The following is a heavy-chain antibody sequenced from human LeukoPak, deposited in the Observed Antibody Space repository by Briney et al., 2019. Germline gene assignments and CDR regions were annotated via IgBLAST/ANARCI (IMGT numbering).Heavy chain of an antibody. D-gene: IGHD6-13*01. Sequence: PGGSLRLSCAASGFTFSSYWMSWVRQAPGKGLEWVANIKQDGSEKYYVDSVKGRFTISRDNAKNSLYLQMNSLGAEDTAVYYCARDSSGQLLSYAFDIWGQGTMVTVSS. CDR3: ARDSSGQLLSYAFDI. J-gene: IGHJ3*02. CDR2: IKQDGSEK. CDR1: GFTFSSYW. V-gene: IGHV3-7*01.